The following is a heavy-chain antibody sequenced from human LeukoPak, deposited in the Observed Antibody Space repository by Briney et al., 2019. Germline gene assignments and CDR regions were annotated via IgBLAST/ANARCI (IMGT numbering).Heavy chain of an antibody. Sequence: SETLSLTCAVYGGSFSGYYWSWIRQPPGKGLEWIGEINHRGSTNYNPSLKSRVTISVDTSKNQFSLKLSSVTAADTAVYYCARDPRRVYAPFDYWGQGTLVTVSS. CDR1: GGSFSGYY. CDR3: ARDPRRVYAPFDY. V-gene: IGHV4-34*01. CDR2: INHRGST. D-gene: IGHD5/OR15-5a*01. J-gene: IGHJ4*02.